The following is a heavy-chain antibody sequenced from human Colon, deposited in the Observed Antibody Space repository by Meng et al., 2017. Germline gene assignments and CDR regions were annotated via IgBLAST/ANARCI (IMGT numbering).Heavy chain of an antibody. CDR2: VNPADSDT. CDR3: VRRSHVYWLDT. Sequence: GGSLRLSCKASGYSFNTYWIGWVRQMPGKGLEWMGMVNPADSDTRYSPSFQGHVTVSADRSTSTAYLQWSSLKASDSAIYYCVRRSHVYWLDTWGQGTLVTVSS. D-gene: IGHD1-26*01. J-gene: IGHJ5*01. V-gene: IGHV5-51*01. CDR1: GYSFNTYW.